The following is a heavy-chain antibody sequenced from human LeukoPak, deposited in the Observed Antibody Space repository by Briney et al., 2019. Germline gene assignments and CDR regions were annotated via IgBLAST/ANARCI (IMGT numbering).Heavy chain of an antibody. J-gene: IGHJ4*02. CDR1: GFTFSSYA. CDR3: ARDFGLWLHYFDY. Sequence: GGSLRLSCAASGFTFSSYAMHWVRQAPGKGLEWVAVISYDGSNKYYADSVKGRFTISRDNSKNTLYLQMNSLGAEDTVVYYCARDFGLWLHYFDYWGQGTLVTVSS. D-gene: IGHD5-18*01. V-gene: IGHV3-30-3*01. CDR2: ISYDGSNK.